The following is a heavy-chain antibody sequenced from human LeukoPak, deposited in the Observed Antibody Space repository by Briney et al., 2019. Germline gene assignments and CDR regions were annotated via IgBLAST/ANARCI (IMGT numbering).Heavy chain of an antibody. CDR2: IYHSGST. CDR3: ARVNYYDSSGYYAPLDY. V-gene: IGHV4-4*02. Sequence: SETLSLTCAISGGSISSSNWWSWVRQPSGKGLEWIGEIYHSGSTNYNPSLKSRVTISVDKSKNQFSLKLSSVTAADTAVYYCARVNYYDSSGYYAPLDYWGQGTLVTVSS. J-gene: IGHJ4*02. D-gene: IGHD3-22*01. CDR1: GGSISSSNW.